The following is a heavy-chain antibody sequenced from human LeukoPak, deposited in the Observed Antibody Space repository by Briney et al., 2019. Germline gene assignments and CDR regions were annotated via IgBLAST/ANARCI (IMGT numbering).Heavy chain of an antibody. J-gene: IGHJ4*02. D-gene: IGHD6-6*01. Sequence: GGSLRLSCAVSGVTVGNKYMNWVRQAPGKGLEWVSLIYSGGGTHYADSVKGRFTISRDNSKNTLYLQMNSLRVDDTAVYYCARDPPAVAANTYGWGQGTLVTVSS. CDR2: IYSGGGT. CDR3: ARDPPAVAANTYG. CDR1: GVTVGNKY. V-gene: IGHV3-66*01.